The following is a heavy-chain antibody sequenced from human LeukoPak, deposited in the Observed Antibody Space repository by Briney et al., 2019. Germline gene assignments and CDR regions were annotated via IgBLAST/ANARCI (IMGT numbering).Heavy chain of an antibody. CDR3: ARGHQRDAFDI. J-gene: IGHJ3*02. CDR1: GYTFTSYG. V-gene: IGHV1-18*01. CDR2: ISAYNGNT. Sequence: ASVKVSCKASGYTFTSYGISWVRQAPGQGLEWMGWISAYNGNTNYAQKLQGRVTMTRDTSISTAYMELSRLRSDDTAVYYCARGHQRDAFDIWGQGTMVTVSS.